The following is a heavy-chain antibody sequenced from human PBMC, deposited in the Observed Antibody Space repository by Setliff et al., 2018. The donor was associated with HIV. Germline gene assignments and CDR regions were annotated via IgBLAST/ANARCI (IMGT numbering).Heavy chain of an antibody. D-gene: IGHD3-3*01. CDR3: AKEGGLYFGMLIHDAIDL. CDR2: INRSGST. Sequence: SEALSLTCAVYGGSLSGHFWSWIRQPPGKGLEWIGEINRSGSTNYNSSLKSRVTMSVDTSKRQFSLKLASVTAADTAIYYCAKEGGLYFGMLIHDAIDLWGQGTMVTV. V-gene: IGHV4-34*01. J-gene: IGHJ3*01. CDR1: GGSLSGHF.